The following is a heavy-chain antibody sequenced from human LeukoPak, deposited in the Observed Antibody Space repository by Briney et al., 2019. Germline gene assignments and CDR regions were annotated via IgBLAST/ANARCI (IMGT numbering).Heavy chain of an antibody. V-gene: IGHV3-21*01. CDR1: GFTFSSYS. CDR3: ARAGTTGTDY. CDR2: ISSSSSYI. Sequence: GGSLRLSCAASGFTFSSYSMNWVRQAPGKGLKWVSSISSSSSYIYYADSVKGRFTISRDNAKNSLYLQRHILMAEDTPEYYCARAGTTGTDYWVQGTQVTVSS. J-gene: IGHJ4*02. D-gene: IGHD1-1*01.